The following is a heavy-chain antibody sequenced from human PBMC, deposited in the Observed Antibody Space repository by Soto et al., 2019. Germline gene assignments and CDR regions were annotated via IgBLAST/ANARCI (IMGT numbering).Heavy chain of an antibody. J-gene: IGHJ6*03. V-gene: IGHV4-59*08. D-gene: IGHD3-10*01. CDR3: ARQSYGSGSYYNSDYYYYYYMDV. CDR2: IYYSGST. CDR1: GGSISSYY. Sequence: SETLSLTCTVSGGSISSYYWSWIRQPPGKGLEWIGYIYYSGSTNYNPSLKSRVTISVDTSKNQFSLKLSSVTAADTAVYYCARQSYGSGSYYNSDYYYYYYMDVWGKGTTVTVAS.